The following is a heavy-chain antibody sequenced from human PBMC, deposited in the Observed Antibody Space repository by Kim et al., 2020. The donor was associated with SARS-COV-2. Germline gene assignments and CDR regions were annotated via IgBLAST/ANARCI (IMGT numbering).Heavy chain of an antibody. CDR3: ARGCSGGSCYFSGGYYYYGMDV. Sequence: GGSLRLSCAASGFTFSSYEMNWVRQAPGKGLEWVSYISSSGSTIYYADSVKGRFTISRDNAKNSLYLQMNSLRAEDTAVYYCARGCSGGSCYFSGGYYYYGMDVWGQGTTVTVSS. J-gene: IGHJ6*02. CDR1: GFTFSSYE. V-gene: IGHV3-48*03. D-gene: IGHD2-15*01. CDR2: ISSSGSTI.